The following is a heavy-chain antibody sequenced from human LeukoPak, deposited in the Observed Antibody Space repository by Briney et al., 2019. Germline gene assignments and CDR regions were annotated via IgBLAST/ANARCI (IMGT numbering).Heavy chain of an antibody. V-gene: IGHV1-18*01. CDR2: ISAYNGNT. Sequence: ASVKVSCKASGYTFTSYGISWVRQAPGQGLEWMGWISAYNGNTNYAQKLQGRVTMTTDTSTSTAYMELRSLRSDDTAVYYCARDAQYYDYVWGSYRPPAEYFQHWGQGNLVTVSS. D-gene: IGHD3-16*02. CDR3: ARDAQYYDYVWGSYRPPAEYFQH. CDR1: GYTFTSYG. J-gene: IGHJ1*01.